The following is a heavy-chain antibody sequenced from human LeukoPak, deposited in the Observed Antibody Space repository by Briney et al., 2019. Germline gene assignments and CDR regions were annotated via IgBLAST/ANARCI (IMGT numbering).Heavy chain of an antibody. J-gene: IGHJ3*02. Sequence: SETLSLTCTVSGGSISSSSYYWGWIRQPPGKGLEWIGSIYYSGSTYYNPSLKSRVTISVDTSKNQFSLKLSSVTAADTAVYYCARLASAGIPAAGAFDIWGQGTMVTVSS. CDR3: ARLASAGIPAAGAFDI. D-gene: IGHD6-13*01. V-gene: IGHV4-39*01. CDR1: GGSISSSSYY. CDR2: IYYSGST.